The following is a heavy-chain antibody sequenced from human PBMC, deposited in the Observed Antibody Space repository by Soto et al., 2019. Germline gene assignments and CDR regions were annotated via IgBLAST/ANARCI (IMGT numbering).Heavy chain of an antibody. CDR2: ISYDGSNK. J-gene: IGHJ4*02. V-gene: IGHV3-30-3*01. Sequence: PGGSLRLSCAASGFTFSSYAMHWVRQAPGKGLEWVAVISYDGSNKYYADSVKGRFTISRDNSKNTLYLQMNSLRAEDTAVYYCARDPPGVPVYFDYWGQGTLVTVSS. CDR3: ARDPPGVPVYFDY. D-gene: IGHD2-2*01. CDR1: GFTFSSYA.